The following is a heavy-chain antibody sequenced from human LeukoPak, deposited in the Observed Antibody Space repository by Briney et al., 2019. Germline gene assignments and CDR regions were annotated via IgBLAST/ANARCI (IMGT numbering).Heavy chain of an antibody. V-gene: IGHV3-9*01. D-gene: IGHD3-22*01. CDR1: GFTFDDYA. J-gene: IGHJ4*02. CDR2: ISFNSGSI. CDR3: AKVPLIYDSSGNYFDY. Sequence: PGGSLRLSCAASGFTFDDYAMHWVRQAPGKGLEWVSGISFNSGSIGYADSVKGRFTISRDNAKKSLYLQMNSLRAEDTALYYCAKVPLIYDSSGNYFDYWGQGTLVTVSS.